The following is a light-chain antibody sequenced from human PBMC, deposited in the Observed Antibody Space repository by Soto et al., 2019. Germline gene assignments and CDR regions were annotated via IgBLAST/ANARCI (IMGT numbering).Light chain of an antibody. Sequence: EIVSTQSPATLSLSPGERATLSCRASQSVSSYLAWYRQKPGQAPRLLIYDASNRATGIPARFSVSGSGTDFTLTIFSLEPEDFAVYYCQQRSNWWTFGQGTKVDIK. CDR3: QQRSNWWT. CDR2: DAS. V-gene: IGKV3-11*01. J-gene: IGKJ1*01. CDR1: QSVSSY.